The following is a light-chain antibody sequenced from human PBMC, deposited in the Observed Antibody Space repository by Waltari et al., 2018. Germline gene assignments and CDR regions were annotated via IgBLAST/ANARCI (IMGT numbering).Light chain of an antibody. CDR3: KSYDNSLSGYV. J-gene: IGLJ1*01. CDR2: ANY. CDR1: TSDTGAGNA. Sequence: QSVLPQPPSASGAPGQRVTISCTGRTSDTGAGNAVHGYQQLPGPPPKLLIFANYNRPSGVPDRFSASKSGTSASLAITGLQAEDEADYYCKSYDNSLSGYVFGTGTTVTVL. V-gene: IGLV1-40*01.